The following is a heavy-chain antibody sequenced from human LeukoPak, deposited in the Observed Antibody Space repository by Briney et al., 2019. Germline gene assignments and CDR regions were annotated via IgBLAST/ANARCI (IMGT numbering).Heavy chain of an antibody. V-gene: IGHV4-39*07. CDR2: IYYSGST. D-gene: IGHD1-26*01. Sequence: PSETLSLTCTVSGGSISSSSYYWGWIRQPPGKGLEWIGSIYYSGSTYYNPSLKSRVTISVDKSNDHFSLKLTSVTAADTAVYYCGSGDYYYFDYWGQGTLVTVSS. CDR3: GSGDYYYFDY. CDR1: GGSISSSSYY. J-gene: IGHJ4*02.